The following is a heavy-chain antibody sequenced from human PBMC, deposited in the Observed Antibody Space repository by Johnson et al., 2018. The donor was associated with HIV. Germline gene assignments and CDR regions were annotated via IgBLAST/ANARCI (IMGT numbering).Heavy chain of an antibody. D-gene: IGHD3-10*01. CDR1: GFTFDDYG. Sequence: VQLVESGGGVVRPGGYLRLSCAASGFTFDDYGMSWVRQAPGKGLEWVSGINWNGGGTGYADSVKGRFTISRDNAENSLYLQMNSLRAEDTALYYCARELGHFIPYYYHGEAFDIWGQGTTVTVSS. CDR2: INWNGGGT. J-gene: IGHJ3*02. CDR3: ARELGHFIPYYYHGEAFDI. V-gene: IGHV3-20*04.